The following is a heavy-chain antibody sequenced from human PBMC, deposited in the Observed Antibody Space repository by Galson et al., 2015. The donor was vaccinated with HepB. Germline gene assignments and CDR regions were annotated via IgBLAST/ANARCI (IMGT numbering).Heavy chain of an antibody. V-gene: IGHV3-23*01. J-gene: IGHJ4*02. CDR1: GFTFSSYA. CDR3: ARSGWFGDGYFDY. Sequence: SLRLSCAASGFTFSSYAMSWVRQAPGKGLEWVSAISGSGGSTYYADSVKGRFTISRDNSKNTLYLQMNSLRAEDTAVYYCARSGWFGDGYFDYWGQGTLVTVSS. CDR2: ISGSGGST. D-gene: IGHD3-10*01.